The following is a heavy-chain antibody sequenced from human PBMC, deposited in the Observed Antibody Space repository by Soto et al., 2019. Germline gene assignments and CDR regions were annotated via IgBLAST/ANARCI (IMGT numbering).Heavy chain of an antibody. J-gene: IGHJ5*02. CDR1: GGSIGGYD. V-gene: IGHV4-59*08. CDR2: IYYSGST. CDR3: ARQLYYYGSGSYGWFDP. D-gene: IGHD3-10*01. Sequence: LETLCLTCSVSGGSIGGYDGSRIRQPPGKGLEWIGYIYYSGSTNYNPSLKSRVTISVDTSKNQFSLKLSSVTAADTAVYYCARQLYYYGSGSYGWFDPWGQGTLVTVSS.